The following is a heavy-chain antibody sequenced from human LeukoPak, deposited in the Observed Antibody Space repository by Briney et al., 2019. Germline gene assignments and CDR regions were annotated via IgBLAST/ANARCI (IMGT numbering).Heavy chain of an antibody. J-gene: IGHJ4*02. Sequence: SGGSLRLSCAASGFTFSSYGMHWVRQAPGKGLEWVAVISYDGSNKYYADSVKGRFTISRDNSKNTLYLRMNSLRAEDTAVYYCAKDGITGTIDYWGQGTLVTVSS. CDR1: GFTFSSYG. CDR3: AKDGITGTIDY. CDR2: ISYDGSNK. V-gene: IGHV3-30*18. D-gene: IGHD1-7*01.